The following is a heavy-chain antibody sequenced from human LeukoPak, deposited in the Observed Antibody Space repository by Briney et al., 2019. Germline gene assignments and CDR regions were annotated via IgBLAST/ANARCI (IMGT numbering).Heavy chain of an antibody. CDR1: GFTFSTYA. V-gene: IGHV3-30*04. D-gene: IGHD4-23*01. J-gene: IGHJ4*02. CDR2: IPYDGSNK. Sequence: PGGSLRLSCAASGFTFSTYAMHWVRQAPGKGLEWVAVIPYDGSNKYYADSVKGRFTISRENSKNRLYLQVNSLRAEDTAVYYCARAEGYGGELDSWGQGTLVTVSS. CDR3: ARAEGYGGELDS.